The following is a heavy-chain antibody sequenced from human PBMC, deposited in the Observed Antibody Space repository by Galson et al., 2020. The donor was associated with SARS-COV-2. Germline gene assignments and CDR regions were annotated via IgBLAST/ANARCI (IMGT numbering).Heavy chain of an antibody. D-gene: IGHD5-18*01. J-gene: IGHJ4*02. CDR3: ARQPYSYQYDY. V-gene: IGHV4-39*01. CDR2: IYYSGST. Sequence: SETLSLTCTVSGGSISSSSYYWGWIRQPPGKGLEWIGSIYYSGSTYYNPSLKSRVTISVDTSKNQFSLKLSSVTAADTAVYYCARQPYSYQYDYWGQGTLVTVSS. CDR1: GGSISSSSYY.